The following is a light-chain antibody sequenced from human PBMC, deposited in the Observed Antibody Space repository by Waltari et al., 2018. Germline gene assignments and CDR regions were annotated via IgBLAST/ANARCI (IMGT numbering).Light chain of an antibody. Sequence: QSVLTQPPSVSGAPGQRVTISCTGSSSNIGAGFAVHWYQQLPGTAPKLLIYGNNNRPSGGPDRFAGSKSGTSASLGITGLQAEDEADYYCQSCGSDWVFGGGTKLTVL. V-gene: IGLV1-40*01. J-gene: IGLJ3*02. CDR3: QSCGSDWV. CDR1: SSNIGAGFA. CDR2: GNN.